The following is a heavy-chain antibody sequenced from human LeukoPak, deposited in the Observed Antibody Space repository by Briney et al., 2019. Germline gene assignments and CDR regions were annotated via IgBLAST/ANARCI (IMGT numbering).Heavy chain of an antibody. Sequence: EAPVKVSCKASGYTFTNYGINWVRQAPGQGLEWMGWISTYNGNTNYAQKFQGRVTLTEDTSTETAYMELSSLRSEDTAVYFCAAGYSSGWFAEYFHSWGQGTLVTVSS. V-gene: IGHV1-18*01. CDR2: ISTYNGNT. D-gene: IGHD6-19*01. CDR3: AAGYSSGWFAEYFHS. CDR1: GYTFTNYG. J-gene: IGHJ1*01.